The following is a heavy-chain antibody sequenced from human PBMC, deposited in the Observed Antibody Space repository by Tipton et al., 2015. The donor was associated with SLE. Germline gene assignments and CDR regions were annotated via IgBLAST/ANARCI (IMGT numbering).Heavy chain of an antibody. D-gene: IGHD2/OR15-2a*01. V-gene: IGHV5-51*03. Sequence: QLVQSGAEVKKPGESLKISCKGSGYTFTSYWIAWVRQMPGKGLEWMGIIYPGDSDTRYSPSFQGQVTISADKSIGTAYLQWSSLKASDTAIYYCATRPIESLSSHFDYWGQGTLVTVSS. J-gene: IGHJ4*02. CDR3: ATRPIESLSSHFDY. CDR2: IYPGDSDT. CDR1: GYTFTSYW.